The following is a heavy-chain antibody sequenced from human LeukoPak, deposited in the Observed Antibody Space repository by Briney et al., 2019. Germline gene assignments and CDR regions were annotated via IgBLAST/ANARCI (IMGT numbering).Heavy chain of an antibody. D-gene: IGHD6-19*01. CDR2: ISAYNGNT. CDR3: ARIAVAGPAGY. Sequence: PAASVKVSCKASGYTFTSYGISWVRQAPGQGLEWMGWISAYNGNTNYAQKLQGRVTITRDTSASTAYMELSSLRSEDTAVYYCARIAVAGPAGYWGQGTLVTVSS. V-gene: IGHV1-18*01. J-gene: IGHJ4*02. CDR1: GYTFTSYG.